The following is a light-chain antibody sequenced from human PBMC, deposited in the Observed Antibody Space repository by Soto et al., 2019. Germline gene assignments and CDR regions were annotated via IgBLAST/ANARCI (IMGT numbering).Light chain of an antibody. J-gene: IGLJ1*01. CDR3: GTWDTSLSAGYV. CDR2: DNN. Sequence: QSVLTQPPSVSAARGQKVTISCSGSSSNIGSNYVSWYQQLPGTAPKLLIYDNNKRPSGIPDRFSGSKSGTSATLGITGLQTGDEADYYCGTWDTSLSAGYVFGTGTKVTVL. CDR1: SSNIGSNY. V-gene: IGLV1-51*01.